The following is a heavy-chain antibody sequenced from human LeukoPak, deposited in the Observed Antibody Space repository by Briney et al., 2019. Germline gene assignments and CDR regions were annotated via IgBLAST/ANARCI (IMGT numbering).Heavy chain of an antibody. D-gene: IGHD1-26*01. Sequence: KASETLSLTCNVSGGSISTYYWSWIRQPPEKGLEWIGYVYYSGNTNYNPSLKSRLTISVDPSKNQSSLRLSSVTAADTAVYYCARQSGSYYYGMDVWGQGTTVTVSS. J-gene: IGHJ6*02. CDR2: VYYSGNT. V-gene: IGHV4-59*01. CDR1: GGSISTYY. CDR3: ARQSGSYYYGMDV.